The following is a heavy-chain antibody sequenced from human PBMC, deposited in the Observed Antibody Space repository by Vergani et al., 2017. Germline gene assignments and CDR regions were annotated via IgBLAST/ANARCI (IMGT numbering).Heavy chain of an antibody. D-gene: IGHD6-19*01. J-gene: IGHJ4*02. V-gene: IGHV4-61*01. CDR1: GGSVSSGSYY. CDR3: ARVAAVAGSDDY. Sequence: QVQLQESGPGLVKPSETLSLTCTVSGGSVSSGSYYWGWIRQPPGKGLEWIGYIYYSGSTNYNPSLKSRVTISVDTSKNQFSLKLSSVTAADTAVYYCARVAAVAGSDDYWGQGTLVTVSS. CDR2: IYYSGST.